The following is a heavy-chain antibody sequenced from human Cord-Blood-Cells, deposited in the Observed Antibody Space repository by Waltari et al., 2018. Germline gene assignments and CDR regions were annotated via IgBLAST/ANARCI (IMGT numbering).Heavy chain of an antibody. V-gene: IGHV4-59*01. CDR3: ARVGYYDYVWGSYDY. J-gene: IGHJ4*02. Sequence: QVQLQESGPGLVKPSETLSLTCTVSGGPISSYYWSWIRQPQGKGLEWIGYIYYSGSTNYNPSLKSRVTISVDTSKNQFSLKLSSVTAADTAVYYCARVGYYDYVWGSYDYWGQGTLVTVSS. CDR2: IYYSGST. CDR1: GGPISSYY. D-gene: IGHD3-16*01.